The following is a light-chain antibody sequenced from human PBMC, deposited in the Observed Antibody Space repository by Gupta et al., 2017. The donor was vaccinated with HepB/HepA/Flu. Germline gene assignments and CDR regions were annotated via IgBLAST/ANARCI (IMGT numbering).Light chain of an antibody. J-gene: IGKJ5*01. CDR2: YAS. Sequence: EVVLTQSPDFPSVTPNEKVTITCRASQSVGSNLHWYQQKPDQPPKLLIKYASQSFSGVPSRFSGSGSGTDFTLTINSLEPEDAATYYCHQSKHLPITFGQGTQLEIK. V-gene: IGKV6-21*01. CDR3: HQSKHLPIT. CDR1: QSVGSN.